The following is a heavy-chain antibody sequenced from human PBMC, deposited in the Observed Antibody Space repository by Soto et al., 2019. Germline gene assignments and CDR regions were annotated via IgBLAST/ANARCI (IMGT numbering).Heavy chain of an antibody. Sequence: GGSLRLSCVASGFSLSDYSMNWVRQAPGKGLQWVSYISSSSDNTYYADSVKGRFTVSRDNAKNALFLQMNSLRDDDTATYYCARLPKGSLVTAWGQGTPAPVSS. J-gene: IGHJ4*02. V-gene: IGHV3-48*02. D-gene: IGHD2-21*02. CDR3: ARLPKGSLVTA. CDR2: ISSSSDNT. CDR1: GFSLSDYS.